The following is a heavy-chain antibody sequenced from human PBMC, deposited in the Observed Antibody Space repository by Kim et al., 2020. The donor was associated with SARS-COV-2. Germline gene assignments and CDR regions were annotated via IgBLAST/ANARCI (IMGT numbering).Heavy chain of an antibody. CDR2: INPNSGGT. CDR1: GYTFTGNY. V-gene: IGHV1-2*02. Sequence: ASVKVSCKASGYTFTGNYIHWVRQAPGQGLEWMGWINPNSGGTNYAQKCQGRVTMTRDTSISTAYMEMIRLTSDDTAIYYCARKLGTTEGYWGQGTLVTVSS. D-gene: IGHD4-17*01. J-gene: IGHJ4*02. CDR3: ARKLGTTEGY.